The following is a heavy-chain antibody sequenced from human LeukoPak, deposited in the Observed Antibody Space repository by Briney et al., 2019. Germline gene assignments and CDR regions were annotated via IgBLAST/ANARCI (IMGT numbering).Heavy chain of an antibody. J-gene: IGHJ6*02. CDR2: IIPIFGTA. V-gene: IGHV1-69*13. D-gene: IGHD4-23*01. CDR1: GGTFSSYA. CDR3: ASERGDLYGGNSGYYYYGMDV. Sequence: SVKVSCKASGGTFSSYAISWVRQAPGQGLEWMGGIIPIFGTANYAQKFQGRVTITADESTSTAYMELSSLRSEDTAVYYCASERGDLYGGNSGYYYYGMDVWGQGTTVTVSS.